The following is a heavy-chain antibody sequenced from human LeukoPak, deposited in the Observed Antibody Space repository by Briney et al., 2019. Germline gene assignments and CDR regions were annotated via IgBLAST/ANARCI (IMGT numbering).Heavy chain of an antibody. J-gene: IGHJ4*02. V-gene: IGHV3-23*01. Sequence: PGGSLRHSCAASGFTFSSYAMSWVRQAPGKGLEWVSAISGSGGSTYYADSVKGRFTISRDNSKNTLFLQMISLRVEDTAVYHCAKGDRGHCTGVKCYPFDYWGQGTVVTVSS. CDR1: GFTFSSYA. CDR2: ISGSGGST. CDR3: AKGDRGHCTGVKCYPFDY. D-gene: IGHD2-8*02.